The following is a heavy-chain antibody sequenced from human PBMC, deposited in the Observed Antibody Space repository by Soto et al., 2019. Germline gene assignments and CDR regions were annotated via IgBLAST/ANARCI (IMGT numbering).Heavy chain of an antibody. CDR2: ISVSGGST. J-gene: IGHJ4*02. CDR1: GFTFSSYA. Sequence: PGGSLRLSCTASGFTFSSYAMSWVRQAPGRGLEWVSAISVSGGSTHYADSVKGRFTISRDNSKNTLYQKMNSLRAEDTAVYYCAKVPTATVDYWGQGTLVTVSS. D-gene: IGHD1-1*01. CDR3: AKVPTATVDY. V-gene: IGHV3-23*01.